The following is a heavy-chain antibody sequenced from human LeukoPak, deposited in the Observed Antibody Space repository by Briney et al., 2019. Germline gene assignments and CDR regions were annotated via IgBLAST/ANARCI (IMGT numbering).Heavy chain of an antibody. Sequence: GGSLRLSCAVSGFTFSTSPMGWVRQAPGKGLEWVSSIHASGKDPFCADSVQGRCTISRDNSKNTLFLQLNSLRVEDTAIYFCTKGGHDFNPFYNWGQGTLVTVSS. D-gene: IGHD2-21*02. V-gene: IGHV3-23*01. J-gene: IGHJ4*02. CDR3: TKGGHDFNPFYN. CDR2: IHASGKDP. CDR1: GFTFSTSP.